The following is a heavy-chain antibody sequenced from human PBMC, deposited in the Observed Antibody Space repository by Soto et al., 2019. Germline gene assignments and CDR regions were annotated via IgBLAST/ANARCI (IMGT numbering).Heavy chain of an antibody. D-gene: IGHD6-13*01. CDR3: AKDKGTQQLGPFDY. J-gene: IGHJ4*02. Sequence: PGGSLRLSCAASGFTFDDYAMHWVRQAPGKGLEWVSGISWNSGSIGYADSVKGRFTISRDNAKNSLYLQMNSLRAEDTALYYCAKDKGTQQLGPFDYWGQGTLVTVSS. V-gene: IGHV3-9*01. CDR2: ISWNSGSI. CDR1: GFTFDDYA.